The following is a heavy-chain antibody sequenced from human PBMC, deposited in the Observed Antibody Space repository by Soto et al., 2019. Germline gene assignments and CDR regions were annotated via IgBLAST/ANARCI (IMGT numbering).Heavy chain of an antibody. V-gene: IGHV3-30*01. Sequence: GGSLRLSCAASGFTFSSYAMHWVRQDPGKGLQWVAVISDDGKNQYYADSMKGRFTISRDNSKNTLYLQMNSLRAEDTAVYYCVRDYGSNWYPPFRHWGQGTLVTVSS. CDR3: VRDYGSNWYPPFRH. CDR2: ISDDGKNQ. CDR1: GFTFSSYA. D-gene: IGHD6-13*01. J-gene: IGHJ4*02.